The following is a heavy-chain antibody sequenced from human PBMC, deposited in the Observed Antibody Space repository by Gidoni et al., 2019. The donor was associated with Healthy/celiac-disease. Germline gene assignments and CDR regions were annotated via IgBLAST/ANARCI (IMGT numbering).Heavy chain of an antibody. CDR3: ARAEGIQLWPPAYYYYYGMDV. CDR1: GGSISSYY. Sequence: QVQLQESGPGLVKPSETLSLTCTASGGSISSYYWRWIRQPPGKGLEWIGYIYYSGSTNYNPSLKSRVTISVDTSKNQFSLKLSSVTAADTAVYYCARAEGIQLWPPAYYYYYGMDVWGQGTTVTVSS. D-gene: IGHD5-18*01. CDR2: IYYSGST. J-gene: IGHJ6*02. V-gene: IGHV4-59*01.